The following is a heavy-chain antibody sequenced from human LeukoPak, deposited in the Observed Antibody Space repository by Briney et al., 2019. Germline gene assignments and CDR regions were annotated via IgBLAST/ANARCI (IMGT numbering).Heavy chain of an antibody. CDR1: GGSFSGYY. CDR2: INHSGRT. Sequence: SETLSLTCAVYGGSFSGYYWSWIRQPPGKGLEWIGEINHSGRTKYNTSLKSRVTISVDTSKNQFSLKLSSVTAADTAVYYCARPLRFLEFNWFDPWGQGTLVTVSS. CDR3: ARPLRFLEFNWFDP. D-gene: IGHD3-3*01. V-gene: IGHV4-34*01. J-gene: IGHJ5*02.